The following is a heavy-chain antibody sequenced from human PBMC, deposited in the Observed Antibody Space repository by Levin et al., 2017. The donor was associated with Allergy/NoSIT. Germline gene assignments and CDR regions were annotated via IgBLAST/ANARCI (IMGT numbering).Heavy chain of an antibody. CDR1: GYTFTGYY. D-gene: IGHD6-13*01. V-gene: IGHV1-2*02. Sequence: ASVKVSCKASGYTFTGYYMHWVRQAPGQGLEWMGWINPNSGGTNYAQKFQGRVTMTRDTSISTAYMELSRLRSDDTAVYYCARVFIGAAAGTPFDYWGQGTLVTVSS. CDR2: INPNSGGT. CDR3: ARVFIGAAAGTPFDY. J-gene: IGHJ4*02.